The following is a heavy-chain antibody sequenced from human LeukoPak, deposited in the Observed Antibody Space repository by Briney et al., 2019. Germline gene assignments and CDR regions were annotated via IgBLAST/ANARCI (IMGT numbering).Heavy chain of an antibody. CDR2: INPNNGDT. J-gene: IGHJ4*02. CDR1: GYTFIDYY. Sequence: ASVKVSCKASGYTFIDYYMHWVRQAPGQGFEWMGWINPNNGDTHYIQKFRGRVTMTRDTSISTAYMELSRLRSDDTAVYYCAREPRITMVRGVIDYWGQGTLVTVSS. V-gene: IGHV1-2*02. D-gene: IGHD3-10*01. CDR3: AREPRITMVRGVIDY.